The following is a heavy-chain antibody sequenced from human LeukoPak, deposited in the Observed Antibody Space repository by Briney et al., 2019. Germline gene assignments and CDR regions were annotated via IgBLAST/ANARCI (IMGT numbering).Heavy chain of an antibody. CDR1: GFTFSSYD. Sequence: GGSLRLSCAASGFTFSSYDMHWVRQATGKGLEWVSAIGTAGDTYYPGSVKGRFTISRENAKNSLYLQLNSLRAGDTAVYYCARGSTSLRYFDWFDAFDIWGQGTMVTVSS. D-gene: IGHD3-9*01. V-gene: IGHV3-13*01. CDR2: IGTAGDT. CDR3: ARGSTSLRYFDWFDAFDI. J-gene: IGHJ3*02.